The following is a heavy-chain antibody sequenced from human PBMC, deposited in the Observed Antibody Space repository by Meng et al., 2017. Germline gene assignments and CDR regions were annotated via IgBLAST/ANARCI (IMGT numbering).Heavy chain of an antibody. CDR1: GFTVSSNY. V-gene: IGHV3-66*02. Sequence: GESLKISCAASGFTVSSNYMSWVRQAPGKGLEWVSVIYSGGSTYYADSVKGRFTISRDNSKNTLYLQMNSLRAEDTAVYYCARRDYGDYAASGYWGQGTLVTVSS. CDR3: ARRDYGDYAASGY. CDR2: IYSGGST. J-gene: IGHJ4*02. D-gene: IGHD4-17*01.